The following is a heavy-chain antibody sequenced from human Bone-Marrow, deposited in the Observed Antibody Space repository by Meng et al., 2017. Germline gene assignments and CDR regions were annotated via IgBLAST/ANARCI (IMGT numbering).Heavy chain of an antibody. V-gene: IGHV3-73*01. CDR3: TIYNSGHI. D-gene: IGHD6-19*01. J-gene: IGHJ6*02. Sequence: WESLRLSCVVSGVTISGSDIHWVRQASGKGLEWVGRIGSTRKNYATAYAASMRGKFTISRDDSKNTEYLKMNNLKTEDTTVYYCTIYNSGHIWGQGTTVTVSS. CDR2: IGSTRKNYAT. CDR1: GVTISGSD.